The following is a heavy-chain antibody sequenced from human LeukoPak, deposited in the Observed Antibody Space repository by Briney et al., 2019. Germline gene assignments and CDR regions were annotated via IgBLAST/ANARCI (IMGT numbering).Heavy chain of an antibody. J-gene: IGHJ4*02. CDR3: AIGPLIDSSGYYFDY. CDR1: GGTFSSYA. V-gene: IGHV1-69*05. D-gene: IGHD3-22*01. Sequence: SVKVSCRASGGTFSSYAISWVREASGNGLEWMGRITHIFDTTNCAKKFQERVTITTEESTSTAYMELSSLRSEDTAVYYCAIGPLIDSSGYYFDYWGQGTLVSVSS. CDR2: ITHIFDTT.